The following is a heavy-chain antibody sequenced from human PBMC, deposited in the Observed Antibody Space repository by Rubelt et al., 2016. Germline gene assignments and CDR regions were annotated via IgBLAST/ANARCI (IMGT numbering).Heavy chain of an antibody. Sequence: GGSLRLSCAASGFTFSDHYMDWVRQAPGKGLEWVGRTRNKAASYTTEYGASVEGRFSISRDDSKSSLYLQMNSLKTEDTAVYYCAKDSLPNDFWSGLSGYWGQGTLVTVSS. V-gene: IGHV3-72*01. CDR1: GFTFSDHY. CDR2: TRNKAASYTT. J-gene: IGHJ4*02. CDR3: AKDSLPNDFWSGLSGY. D-gene: IGHD3-3*01.